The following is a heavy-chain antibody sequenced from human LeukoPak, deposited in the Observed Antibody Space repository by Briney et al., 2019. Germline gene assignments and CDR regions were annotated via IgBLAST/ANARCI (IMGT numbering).Heavy chain of an antibody. Sequence: SETLSLTCAVYGGSFSGYYWSWIRQPPGKGLEWIGEINHSGSTNYNPSLKSRVTISVDTSKNQFSLKLSSVTAADTAVYYCARHKAGDYYYYYMDVWGKGTTVTISS. CDR3: ARHKAGDYYYYYMDV. CDR1: GGSFSGYY. D-gene: IGHD6-19*01. J-gene: IGHJ6*03. CDR2: INHSGST. V-gene: IGHV4-34*01.